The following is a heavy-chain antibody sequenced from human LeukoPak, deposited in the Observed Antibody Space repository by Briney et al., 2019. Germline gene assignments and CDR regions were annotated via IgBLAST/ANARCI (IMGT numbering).Heavy chain of an antibody. Sequence: SETLSLTCAVYGGSFSGYYWSWIRQPPGKGLEWIGEINHSGSTNYNPSLKSRVTTSVDTSKNQFSLKLSSVTAADTAVYYCAREARKGYSYGYPIYDYWGQGTLVTVSS. CDR3: AREARKGYSYGYPIYDY. D-gene: IGHD5-18*01. CDR1: GGSFSGYY. V-gene: IGHV4-34*01. CDR2: INHSGST. J-gene: IGHJ4*02.